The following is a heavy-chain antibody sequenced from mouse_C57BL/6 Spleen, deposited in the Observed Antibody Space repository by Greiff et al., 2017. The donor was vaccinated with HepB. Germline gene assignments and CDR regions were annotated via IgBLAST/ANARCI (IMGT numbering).Heavy chain of an antibody. Sequence: QVQLQQSGAELVRPGTSVKVSCKASGYAFTNYLIEWVKQRPGQGLEWIGVINPGSGCTNYNEKFKGKATLTADKSSSTAYLQLSSLTSEDSAVYFCARGYGNYEAWFAYWGQGTLVTVSA. J-gene: IGHJ3*01. D-gene: IGHD2-10*02. CDR3: ARGYGNYEAWFAY. V-gene: IGHV1-54*01. CDR1: GYAFTNYL. CDR2: INPGSGCT.